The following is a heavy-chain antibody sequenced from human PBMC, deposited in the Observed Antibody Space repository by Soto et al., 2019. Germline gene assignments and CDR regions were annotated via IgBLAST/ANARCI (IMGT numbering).Heavy chain of an antibody. CDR3: ARHPVQLFCSSSSCYRWFYP. CDR2: IIPILGIA. D-gene: IGHD2-2*01. J-gene: IGHJ5*02. CDR1: GGTFSSYT. Sequence: QVQLVQSGAEVKKPGSSVKVSCKASGGTFSSYTISWVRRAPGQGREWMGRIIPILGIANYAQKFQGRVTITADKSTSTAYMELRSLRSEDKAVYYCARHPVQLFCSSSSCYRWFYPWGQGTPVTVSS. V-gene: IGHV1-69*02.